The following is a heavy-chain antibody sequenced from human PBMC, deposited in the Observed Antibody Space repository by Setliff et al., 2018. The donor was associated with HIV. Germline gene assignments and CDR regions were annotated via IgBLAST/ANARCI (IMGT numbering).Heavy chain of an antibody. J-gene: IGHJ6*03. CDR1: GYSFSDYW. D-gene: IGHD4-17*01. V-gene: IGHV5-51*01. CDR3: ARQSGDYTVTTYYMDV. Sequence: PGESLKISCKASGYSFSDYWIGWVRQMPGKGLEWMGVTYPGDSTTRYSPSFQGQVTISADKSIDTAYLQWSSLQASDTAMYYCARQSGDYTVTTYYMDVWGKGTTVTVSS. CDR2: TYPGDSTT.